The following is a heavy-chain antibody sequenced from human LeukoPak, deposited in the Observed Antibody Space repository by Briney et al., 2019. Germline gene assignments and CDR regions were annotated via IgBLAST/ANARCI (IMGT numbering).Heavy chain of an antibody. CDR3: AKSDNGPAAMSYMFQH. D-gene: IGHD2-2*01. J-gene: IGHJ1*01. V-gene: IGHV3-30-3*02. CDR2: ISYDGSNK. CDR1: GFTFSSYA. Sequence: PGRSLRLSCAASGFTFSSYAMHWVRQAPGKGLEWVAVISYDGSNKYYADSVKGRFTISRDNSKNTLYLQMNSLRAEDTAVYYCAKSDNGPAAMSYMFQHWGQGTLVTVSS.